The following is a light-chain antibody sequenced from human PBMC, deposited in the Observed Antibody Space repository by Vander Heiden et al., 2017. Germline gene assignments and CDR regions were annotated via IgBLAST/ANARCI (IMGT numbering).Light chain of an antibody. CDR3: QQYHTWPYT. CDR1: QSLNNE. J-gene: IGKJ2*01. V-gene: IGKV3-15*01. CDR2: AAS. Sequence: ELVIALSPASLSVSPGDRASLSCRASQSLNNELAWYDQKPGQAPRLLFYAASSRATGVPARFSGSGSGTDFTLTISSLQSEDSASYFCQQYHTWPYTFGQGTKLEIK.